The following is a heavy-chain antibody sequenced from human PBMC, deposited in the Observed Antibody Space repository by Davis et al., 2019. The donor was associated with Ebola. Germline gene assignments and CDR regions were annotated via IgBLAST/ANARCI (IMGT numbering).Heavy chain of an antibody. J-gene: IGHJ6*03. D-gene: IGHD3-22*01. V-gene: IGHV4-31*03. CDR2: IYYSGST. Sequence: PSETLSLTCTVSGGSISRGGSYWSWVRQVPGKGLEWIGSIYYSGSTYYKQSLKSRVTISLDTSKNQFSLNLSSVTAADTAVYYCARDLRYDSSGSDYYFYMDVWGKGTTVTVSS. CDR1: GGSISRGGSY. CDR3: ARDLRYDSSGSDYYFYMDV.